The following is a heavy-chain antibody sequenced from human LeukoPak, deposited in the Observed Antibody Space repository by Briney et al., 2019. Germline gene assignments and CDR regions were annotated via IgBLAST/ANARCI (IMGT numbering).Heavy chain of an antibody. CDR2: ISGNGGST. V-gene: IGHV3-23*01. CDR1: GFTFSSCA. CDR3: TRELGGSYNDY. Sequence: GGSLRLSCAASGFTFSSCAMSWVRQAPGKGLEWVSAISGNGGSTYYADSVKGRFTISRDNSKNTLYLQVSSLRSEDTAVYYCTRELGGSYNDYWGQGTLVTVSS. J-gene: IGHJ4*02. D-gene: IGHD1-26*01.